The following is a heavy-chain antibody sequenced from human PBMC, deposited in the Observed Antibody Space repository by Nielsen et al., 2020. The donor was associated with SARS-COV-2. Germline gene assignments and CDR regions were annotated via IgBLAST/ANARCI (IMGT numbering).Heavy chain of an antibody. CDR2: IIPILGTA. V-gene: IGHV1-69*08. CDR1: GGTFSSYT. J-gene: IGHJ5*02. D-gene: IGHD5-18*01. CDR3: AREAAMATGYWFDP. Sequence: SVKVSCKASGGTFSSYTISWVRQAPGQGLEWMGRIIPILGTANYAQKFQGRVTITADKSTSTAYMELSSLRSEDTAVYYCAREAAMATGYWFDPWGQGTLVTVSS.